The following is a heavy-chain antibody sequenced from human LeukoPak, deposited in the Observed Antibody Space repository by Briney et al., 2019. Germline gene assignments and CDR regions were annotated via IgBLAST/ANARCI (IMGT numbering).Heavy chain of an antibody. J-gene: IGHJ6*02. CDR1: GFTFSSYW. CDR3: AGTGDYYYYGMDV. Sequence: GGSLRLSCVASGFTFSSYWMTWVRQAPGKGLEWVANMKQDGSAKYYVDSVKGRFTISRDNAKNSLYLQMNSLRAEDTAAYYCAGTGDYYYYGMDVWGQGTTVTVSS. V-gene: IGHV3-7*03. D-gene: IGHD3/OR15-3a*01. CDR2: MKQDGSAK.